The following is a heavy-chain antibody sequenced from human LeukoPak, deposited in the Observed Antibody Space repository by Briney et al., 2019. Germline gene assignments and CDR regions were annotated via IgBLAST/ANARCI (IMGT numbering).Heavy chain of an antibody. J-gene: IGHJ4*02. CDR3: AKQVPPQQLVYFDY. Sequence: GGSLRLSCAASAITFSTYAMSWVRQAPGKGLECVSVISGGAGSTYYADSVKGRFTISRDNSKNTLYLQMNSLRAEDTAVYYCAKQVPPQQLVYFDYWGQGTLVTVSS. D-gene: IGHD6-13*01. CDR1: AITFSTYA. V-gene: IGHV3-23*01. CDR2: ISGGAGST.